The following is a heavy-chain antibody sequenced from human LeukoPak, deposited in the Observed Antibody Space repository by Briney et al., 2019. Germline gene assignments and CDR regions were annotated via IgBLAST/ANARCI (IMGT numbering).Heavy chain of an antibody. D-gene: IGHD6-19*01. J-gene: IGHJ4*02. CDR1: GFTFSSYA. Sequence: GGSLRLSCAASGFTFSSYAMSWVRHAPGKGLEWVSAISGSGGSTYYADSVKGRFTISRDNSKNTLYLQMNSLRAEDTAVYYCAKTPPYSSGSYYFDYWGQGTLVTVSS. CDR3: AKTPPYSSGSYYFDY. V-gene: IGHV3-23*01. CDR2: ISGSGGST.